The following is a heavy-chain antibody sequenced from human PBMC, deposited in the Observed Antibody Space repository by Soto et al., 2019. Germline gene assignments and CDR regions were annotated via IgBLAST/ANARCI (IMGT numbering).Heavy chain of an antibody. Sequence: QVQLQESGPGLVKPSETLSLTCTVSGGSISSYYWSWIRQPPGKGLEWVGYIYYSGSTNYNPSLKSRLTIPVDTSKNQFSLKLSSVTAADTAVYYCARHKKTHGELAEYYFDYWGQGTLVTVSS. CDR2: IYYSGST. CDR3: ARHKKTHGELAEYYFDY. D-gene: IGHD3-10*01. V-gene: IGHV4-59*08. J-gene: IGHJ4*02. CDR1: GGSISSYY.